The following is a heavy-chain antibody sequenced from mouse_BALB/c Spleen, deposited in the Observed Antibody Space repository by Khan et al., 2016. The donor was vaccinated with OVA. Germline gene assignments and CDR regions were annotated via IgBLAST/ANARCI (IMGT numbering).Heavy chain of an antibody. CDR2: IHYSGST. Sequence: EVQLLESGPGLVKPSQSLSLTCTVTGYSITSDYAWNWIRQSPGNKLEWMGYIHYSGSTSYIPSFKSRISITRDTSKNQFFLHLNSVTSEDTATYYCARGRAYWGQGTLVTVSA. CDR3: ARGRAY. J-gene: IGHJ3*01. V-gene: IGHV3-2*02. CDR1: GYSITSDYA.